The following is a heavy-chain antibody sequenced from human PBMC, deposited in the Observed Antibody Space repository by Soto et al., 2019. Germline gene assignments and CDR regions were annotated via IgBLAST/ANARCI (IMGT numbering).Heavy chain of an antibody. CDR1: GDSTRIRYW. V-gene: IGHV4-4*02. CDR2: VNQSGTS. J-gene: IGHJ4*02. D-gene: IGHD5-12*01. Sequence: SETLSLTCGVSGDSTRIRYWWTWLRRPPGRGLEWIGEVNQSGTSNYNPSLKSRVTISIDNSNNHFSLKMTSVTAADTAVYYCARDLRGYSRYDYLDYWGQGIPVTVS. CDR3: ARDLRGYSRYDYLDY.